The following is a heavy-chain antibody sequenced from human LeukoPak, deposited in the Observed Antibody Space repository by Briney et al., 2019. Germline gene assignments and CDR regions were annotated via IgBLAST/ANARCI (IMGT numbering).Heavy chain of an antibody. Sequence: ASVKVSCKASGYTFTSYYMHWVRQAPGQGLEWMGIINPSGGSTSYAQKFQGRVTMTRDTSTSTVYMELSSLRSEDTAVYYCARASHDYGDYSHFDYWGQGTLVTVSS. V-gene: IGHV1-46*01. CDR1: GYTFTSYY. J-gene: IGHJ4*02. CDR2: INPSGGST. CDR3: ARASHDYGDYSHFDY. D-gene: IGHD4-17*01.